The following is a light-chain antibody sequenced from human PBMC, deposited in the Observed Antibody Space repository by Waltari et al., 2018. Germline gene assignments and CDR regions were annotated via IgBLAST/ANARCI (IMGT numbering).Light chain of an antibody. Sequence: EVMLTQPPRTLSLSPGERATLSCRASQSVSRTLARYQQKPGQAPRLLIYDASRRATGIPDRFSGSGSGKDFSLTFSRLEPEDFAVYYCQKYGTLPATFGQGTKVEIK. CDR2: DAS. V-gene: IGKV3-20*01. CDR1: QSVSRT. CDR3: QKYGTLPAT. J-gene: IGKJ1*01.